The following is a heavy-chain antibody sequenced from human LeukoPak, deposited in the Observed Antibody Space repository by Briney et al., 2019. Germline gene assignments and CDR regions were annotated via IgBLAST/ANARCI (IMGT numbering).Heavy chain of an antibody. CDR1: GGSISSYY. D-gene: IGHD3-22*01. J-gene: IGHJ4*02. Sequence: SETLSLTCTVSGGSISSYYWSWIRQPPGKGLEWIGYIYYSGSTNFNPSLKSRVTISVDTSKNQLSLKLSSVTAADTAVYYCARGLFYYDTTVGYWGQGTLVTVSS. V-gene: IGHV4-59*01. CDR2: IYYSGST. CDR3: ARGLFYYDTTVGY.